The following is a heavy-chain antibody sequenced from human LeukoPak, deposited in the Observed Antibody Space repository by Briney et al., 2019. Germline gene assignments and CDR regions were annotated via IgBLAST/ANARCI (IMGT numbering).Heavy chain of an antibody. CDR2: ISSSGSTI. Sequence: PGGSLRLSCAASGFTFSSYEMNWVRQAPGKGLEWVSYISSSGSTIYYADSVKGRFTISRDNAKNSLSLQMNSLRAEDTAVYYCATSPAGANYYLDVWGKGTTVTISS. V-gene: IGHV3-48*03. J-gene: IGHJ6*03. CDR1: GFTFSSYE. D-gene: IGHD1-14*01. CDR3: ATSPAGANYYLDV.